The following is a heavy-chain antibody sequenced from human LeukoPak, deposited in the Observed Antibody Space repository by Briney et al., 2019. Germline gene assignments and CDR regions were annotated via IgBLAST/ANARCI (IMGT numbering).Heavy chain of an antibody. D-gene: IGHD1-7*01. V-gene: IGHV3-49*04. CDR1: GFTSGDYA. Sequence: GPCLRLSFTAAGFTSGDYAMSWVSQAPGEWREWVGFIRSKAYGGTTEYAASVKGRFTISRDDSKSIAYLQMNSLKTEDTAVYYCTRGNWNYRYYFDYWGQGTLVTVSS. CDR3: TRGNWNYRYYFDY. J-gene: IGHJ4*02. CDR2: IRSKAYGGTT.